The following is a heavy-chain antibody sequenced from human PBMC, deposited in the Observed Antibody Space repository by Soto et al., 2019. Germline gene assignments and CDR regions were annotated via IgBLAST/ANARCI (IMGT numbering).Heavy chain of an antibody. CDR1: GFTFSTYA. Sequence: EVQLLESGGGLVQPGGSLRLSCADSGFTFSTYAMSWVRQAPGKGLEWVSAISDSGGSTYYADSVKGRFTISRDNFKNTLYLKMNSLRAEDTAVYYCAKDTYRVVTALFDYGGQGPLVPVSS. CDR2: ISDSGGST. D-gene: IGHD2-15*01. CDR3: AKDTYRVVTALFDY. V-gene: IGHV3-23*01. J-gene: IGHJ4*02.